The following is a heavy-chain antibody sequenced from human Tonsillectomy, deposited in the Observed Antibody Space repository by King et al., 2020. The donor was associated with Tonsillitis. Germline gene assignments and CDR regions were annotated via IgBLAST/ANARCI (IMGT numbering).Heavy chain of an antibody. CDR1: GDSISNNDVA. CDR2: TYYTSKWFN. D-gene: IGHD2-8*02. CDR3: ASQYWSAFDI. Sequence: VQLQQSGPGLVKPSQTLSLTCAISGDSISNNDVAWNWIRPSPSRGLEWLGRTYYTSKWFNDYAVSVKSRITINPDTSKNQFSLQLTSVTPEDTAVFYCASQYWSAFDIWGQGTMVTVSS. V-gene: IGHV6-1*01. J-gene: IGHJ3*02.